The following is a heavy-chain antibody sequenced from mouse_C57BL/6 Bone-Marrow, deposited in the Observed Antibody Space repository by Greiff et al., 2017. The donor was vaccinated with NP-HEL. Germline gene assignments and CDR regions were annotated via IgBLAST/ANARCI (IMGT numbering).Heavy chain of an antibody. V-gene: IGHV1-9*01. CDR3: ARGYGYDYGDWYFDG. Sequence: QVQLQQSGAELMKPGASVKLSCTASGYTFTGYCIEWVKQRPEHGLEWIGDILPEGGSTTYTAKFKGTATFTADTSSNTAYMQLSSLTTEDSAIYYCARGYGYDYGDWYFDGWGTGTTVTVSS. CDR1: GYTFTGYC. J-gene: IGHJ1*03. D-gene: IGHD2-4*01. CDR2: ILPEGGST.